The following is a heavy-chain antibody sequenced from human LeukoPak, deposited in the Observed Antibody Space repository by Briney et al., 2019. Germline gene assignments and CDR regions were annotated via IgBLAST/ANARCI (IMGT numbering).Heavy chain of an antibody. CDR3: ARGTDNRLGLYYFDY. D-gene: IGHD1-14*01. V-gene: IGHV4-61*08. J-gene: IGHJ4*02. Sequence: SETLSLTCTVSGGSVSSGGYYWSWIRQPPGKGLEWIAYIYYSGSTNYSPSLKSRVTLSVDTSKNQFSLKLSSVTAADTAVYYCARGTDNRLGLYYFDYRGQGTLVTVSS. CDR2: IYYSGST. CDR1: GGSVSSGGYY.